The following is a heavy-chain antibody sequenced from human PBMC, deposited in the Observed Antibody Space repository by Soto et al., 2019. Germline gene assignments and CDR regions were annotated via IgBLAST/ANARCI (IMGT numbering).Heavy chain of an antibody. Sequence: QVQLQESGSGLVKHSQTLSLTCGVSGGSVTSGDYSWSWIRQPPGKGLEWIGYIYHSGNTVYNPSLKSQVNISMDRSKNQFALKLTSVTAADTAVYYGACDYRSGSYRFDFWGQGFLVNVSS. V-gene: IGHV4-30-2*01. J-gene: IGHJ4*02. CDR2: IYHSGNT. CDR1: GGSVTSGDYS. CDR3: ACDYRSGSYRFDF. D-gene: IGHD3-10*01.